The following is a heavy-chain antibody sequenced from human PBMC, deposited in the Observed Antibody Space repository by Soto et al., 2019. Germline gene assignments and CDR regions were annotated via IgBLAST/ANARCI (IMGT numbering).Heavy chain of an antibody. Sequence: GGSLRLSCAASGFTFSTYAMNWVRQAPGKGLEWVSAISASGGSTYYADSVKGRFTISRDNSKKMLYLQMNSLRAEDTAVYYCAKEGPPGRIVVVTAIVDYWGQGTQVTVSS. CDR1: GFTFSTYA. D-gene: IGHD2-21*02. J-gene: IGHJ4*02. CDR3: AKEGPPGRIVVVTAIVDY. CDR2: ISASGGST. V-gene: IGHV3-23*01.